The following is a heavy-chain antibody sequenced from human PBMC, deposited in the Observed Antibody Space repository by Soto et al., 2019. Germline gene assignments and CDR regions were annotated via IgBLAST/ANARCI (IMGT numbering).Heavy chain of an antibody. J-gene: IGHJ6*02. Sequence: QVQLVESGGGVVQPGRSLRLSCAASGFTFSSYGMHWVRRAPGKGLEWVAVIWYDGSNKYYADSVKGRFTISRDNSKNTLYLQMNSLRAEDTAVYYCARGGYYGMDVWGQGTTVTVSS. D-gene: IGHD2-15*01. CDR2: IWYDGSNK. CDR3: ARGGYYGMDV. V-gene: IGHV3-33*01. CDR1: GFTFSSYG.